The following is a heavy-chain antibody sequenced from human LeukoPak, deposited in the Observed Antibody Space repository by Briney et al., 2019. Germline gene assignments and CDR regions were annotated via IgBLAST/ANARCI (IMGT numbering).Heavy chain of an antibody. V-gene: IGHV3-49*03. D-gene: IGHD3-10*01. CDR2: IRSKAYGGTT. Sequence: GGSLRLSCTASGFTFGDYAMSWFRQAPGKGLEWVGFIRSKAYGGTTEYAASVKGRFTISRDDSKSIAYLQMNSLKTEDTAVYYCTRDGSGVAPVHYGSGSYYNPVGAFDIWGQGTMVTVSS. CDR1: GFTFGDYA. CDR3: TRDGSGVAPVHYGSGSYYNPVGAFDI. J-gene: IGHJ3*02.